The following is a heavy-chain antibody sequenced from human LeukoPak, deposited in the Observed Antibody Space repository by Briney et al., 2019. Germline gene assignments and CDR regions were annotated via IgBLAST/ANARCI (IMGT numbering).Heavy chain of an antibody. D-gene: IGHD6-19*01. Sequence: PGGSLRLSCAASGFTFSSYSMNWVRQAPGKGLEWVSVIYSGGSTYYADSVKGRFTISRDNSKNTLYLQMNSLRAEDTAVYYCAGSSGWHGGDYWGQGTLVTVSS. CDR2: IYSGGST. CDR1: GFTFSSYS. J-gene: IGHJ4*02. CDR3: AGSSGWHGGDY. V-gene: IGHV3-66*01.